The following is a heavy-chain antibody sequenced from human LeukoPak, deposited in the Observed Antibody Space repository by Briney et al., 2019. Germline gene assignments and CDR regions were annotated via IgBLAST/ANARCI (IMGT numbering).Heavy chain of an antibody. CDR1: GFTFRSHA. V-gene: IGHV3-23*01. J-gene: IGHJ4*02. Sequence: PGGSLRLSCVGSGFTFRSHAMSWVRQAPEKGLESVSGIYENGGTTYYADSVKGRFSISRDNSENTLYLQMDSLRGEDTAVYYCAKDFRIGYSAHFDYWGQGALVTVSS. CDR3: AKDFRIGYSAHFDY. D-gene: IGHD2-21*01. CDR2: IYENGGTT.